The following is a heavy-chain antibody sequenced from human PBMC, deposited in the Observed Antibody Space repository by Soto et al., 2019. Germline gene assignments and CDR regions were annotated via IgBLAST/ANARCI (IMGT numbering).Heavy chain of an antibody. Sequence: GGSLRLSCAASGFTFSSYARSWVRQAPGKGLEWVSVISGSDDSTYYADSVKGRFTISRDNSKNTLYLQMNSLRAEDTAVYYCAKDVSSSRPAGWFDPWGQGTLVTVSS. CDR2: ISGSDDST. CDR3: AKDVSSSRPAGWFDP. CDR1: GFTFSSYA. V-gene: IGHV3-23*01. D-gene: IGHD6-13*01. J-gene: IGHJ5*02.